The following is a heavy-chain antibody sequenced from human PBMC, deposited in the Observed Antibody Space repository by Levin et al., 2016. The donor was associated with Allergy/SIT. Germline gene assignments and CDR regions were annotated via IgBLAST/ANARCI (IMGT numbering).Heavy chain of an antibody. V-gene: IGHV3-23*01. Sequence: WIRQPPGRGLEWVSAISGSGGSTYYADSVKGRFTISRDNSKNTLYLQMNSLRAEDTAVHYCAKDSRGWYYDSSGYYLFQHWGQGTLVTVSS. D-gene: IGHD3-22*01. CDR2: ISGSGGST. J-gene: IGHJ1*01. CDR3: AKDSRGWYYDSSGYYLFQH.